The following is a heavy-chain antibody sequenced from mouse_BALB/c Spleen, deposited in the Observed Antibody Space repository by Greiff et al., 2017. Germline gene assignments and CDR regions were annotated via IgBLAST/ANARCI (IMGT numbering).Heavy chain of an antibody. CDR1: GYTFSRYW. CDR3: ASAYYGNWFAY. V-gene: IGHV1-9*01. CDR2: ILPGSGST. J-gene: IGHJ3*01. D-gene: IGHD2-10*01. Sequence: QVQLQQSGAELMKPGASVKISCKATGYTFSRYWIEWVKQRPGHGLEWIGEILPGSGSTNYNEKFKGKATFTADTSSNTAYMQLSSLTSEDSAVYYCASAYYGNWFAYWGQGTLVTVSA.